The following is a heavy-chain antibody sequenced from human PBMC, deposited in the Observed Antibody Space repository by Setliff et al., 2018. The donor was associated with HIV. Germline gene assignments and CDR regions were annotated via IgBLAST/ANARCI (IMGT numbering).Heavy chain of an antibody. CDR2: IYHSGST. J-gene: IGHJ6*04. D-gene: IGHD3-9*01. V-gene: IGHV4-38-2*01. Sequence: SETLSLTCAVSGYSISSGYYWGWIRQPPGKGLEWIGSIYHSGSTYYNPSLKSRVTISVDTSKNQFSLKVNSVTAADTAVYYCARGKIALGVRDWFDPWGKGTTVTVSS. CDR3: ARGKIALGVRDWFDP. CDR1: GYSISSGYY.